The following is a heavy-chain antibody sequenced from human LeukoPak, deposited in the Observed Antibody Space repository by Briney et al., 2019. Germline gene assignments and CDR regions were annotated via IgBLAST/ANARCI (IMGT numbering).Heavy chain of an antibody. V-gene: IGHV4-39*07. D-gene: IGHD2-21*02. Sequence: SETLSLTCTVSGGSISSSDYYWGWIRQPPGKGLEWIASIYYSGSTYYNPSLKSRVTISVDTSKNQFSLKVTSVTAADTALYYCARLYCRGDTCYFYFDDWGQGTLVTVSS. CDR2: IYYSGST. CDR3: ARLYCRGDTCYFYFDD. CDR1: GGSISSSDYY. J-gene: IGHJ4*02.